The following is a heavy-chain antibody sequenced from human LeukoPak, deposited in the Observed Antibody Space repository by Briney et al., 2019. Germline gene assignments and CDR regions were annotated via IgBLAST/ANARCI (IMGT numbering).Heavy chain of an antibody. V-gene: IGHV1-46*01. J-gene: IGHJ4*02. CDR1: GYTFTSYD. CDR2: INPSGGST. CDR3: ARDAHSTDY. Sequence: ASVKVSCKASGYTFTSYDINWVRQATGQGLEWMGIINPSGGSTSYAQKFQGRVTMTRDMSTSTVYMELSSLRSEDTAVYYCARDAHSTDYWGQGTLVTVSS.